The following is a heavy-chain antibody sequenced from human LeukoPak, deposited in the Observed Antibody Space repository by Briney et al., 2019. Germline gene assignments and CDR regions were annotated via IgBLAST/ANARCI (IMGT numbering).Heavy chain of an antibody. CDR1: GFTFSSYW. CDR3: ARVVERQQLDLFDY. J-gene: IGHJ4*02. CDR2: INSDGSST. V-gene: IGHV3-74*01. Sequence: GGSLRLSCAASGFTFSSYWMHWVRQAPGKGLVWVSRINSDGSSTSYADSVKGRFTISRGNAKNTLYLQMNSLRAEDTAVYYCARVVERQQLDLFDYWGQGTLVTVSS. D-gene: IGHD6-13*01.